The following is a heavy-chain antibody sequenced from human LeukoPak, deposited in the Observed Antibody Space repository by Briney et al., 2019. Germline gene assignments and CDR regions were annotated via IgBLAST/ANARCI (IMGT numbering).Heavy chain of an antibody. CDR2: TRNKANSYTT. V-gene: IGHV3-72*01. D-gene: IGHD6-19*01. Sequence: GGSLRLSCAASGFTFSDHYMDWVRQAPGKGLEWVGRTRNKANSYTTEYAATVKGTFTISRDDSKNSLYLQMNSLKTEDTAVYYCARGRSYSSGWYDWGQGTLVTVSS. J-gene: IGHJ4*02. CDR1: GFTFSDHY. CDR3: ARGRSYSSGWYD.